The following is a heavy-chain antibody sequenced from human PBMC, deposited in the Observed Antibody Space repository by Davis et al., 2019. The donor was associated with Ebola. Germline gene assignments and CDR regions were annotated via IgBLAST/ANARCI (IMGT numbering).Heavy chain of an antibody. D-gene: IGHD1-1*01. V-gene: IGHV4-34*01. Sequence: GSLTLSCPVYRGSFNGYYWSWIRQPPGKGLEWIGEINHSGSTNYNPSLKSRVTISVDTSKNQFSLKLSSVTAADTAVYYCARGYNGWFDPWGQGTLVTVSS. CDR1: RGSFNGYY. CDR2: INHSGST. CDR3: ARGYNGWFDP. J-gene: IGHJ5*02.